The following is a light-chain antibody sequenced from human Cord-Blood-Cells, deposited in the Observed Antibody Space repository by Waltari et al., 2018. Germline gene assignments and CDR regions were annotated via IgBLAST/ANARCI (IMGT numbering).Light chain of an antibody. CDR3: QSYDSSLSDSV. Sequence: SVRTQPHSASAAPGQRVTLSCPGSGSAIGAGSDVPLYQQLPGTAPKLLIYGNSNRPSGVPDRFSGSKSGTSASLAITRLQAEDEADYYCQSYDSSLSDSVFGGGTKLTVL. J-gene: IGLJ3*02. V-gene: IGLV1-40*01. CDR2: GNS. CDR1: GSAIGAGSD.